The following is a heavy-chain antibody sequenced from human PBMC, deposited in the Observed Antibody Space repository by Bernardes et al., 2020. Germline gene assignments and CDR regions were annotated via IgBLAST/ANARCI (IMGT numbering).Heavy chain of an antibody. Sequence: GGSLRLSCEASKFTVSNNYMSWVRQAPGKGLEWVSLLYSGGTTYYADSVKGRFTVSRDNSKNTPFLQMSDLRAEDTAIYYFATAPHYYYGLDVWGQGTAVTVSS. V-gene: IGHV3-53*01. J-gene: IGHJ6*02. CDR2: LYSGGTT. CDR1: KFTVSNNY. CDR3: ATAPHYYYGLDV.